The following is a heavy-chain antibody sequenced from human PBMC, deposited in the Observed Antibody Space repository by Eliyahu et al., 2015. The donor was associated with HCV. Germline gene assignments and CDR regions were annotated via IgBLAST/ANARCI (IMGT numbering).Heavy chain of an antibody. CDR2: ILSRVST. CDR3: AXGLGSVPGSETFFYYFDH. D-gene: IGHD3-16*01. Sequence: GLVKPSGILSRVSTXXNPSLXSHVTMSVDTSNNQFSLKLSSVTAXDTAVYYCAXGLGSVPGSETFFYYFDHWGQGTLVTVSS. V-gene: IGHV4-4*07. J-gene: IGHJ4*02.